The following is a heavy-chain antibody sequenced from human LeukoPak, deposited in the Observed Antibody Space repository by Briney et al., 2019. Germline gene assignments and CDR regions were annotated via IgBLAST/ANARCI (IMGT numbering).Heavy chain of an antibody. V-gene: IGHV4-59*08. D-gene: IGHD3-10*01. Sequence: SETLSLTCTVSGGSISSYYWSWIRQPPGKGLEWIGFIYYSGSTNYNPSLKSRVTISVDTSKNRFSLKLSSVTAADTAVYYCAREGSGSLYYNGMDVWGQGTTVTVSS. CDR1: GGSISSYY. CDR2: IYYSGST. J-gene: IGHJ6*02. CDR3: AREGSGSLYYNGMDV.